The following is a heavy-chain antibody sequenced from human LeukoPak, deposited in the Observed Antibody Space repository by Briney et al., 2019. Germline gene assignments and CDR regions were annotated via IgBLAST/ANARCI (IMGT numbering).Heavy chain of an antibody. CDR2: ISSSSSYI. D-gene: IGHD5-12*01. CDR1: GFTFSSYS. CDR3: ARAMNSGYDY. J-gene: IGHJ4*02. V-gene: IGHV3-21*01. Sequence: GGSLRLSCAASGFTFSSYSMNWVRQAPGKGLEWVSSISSSSSYIYYADSVKGRFTISRDNAENSLYLQMNSLRDEDTAVYYCARAMNSGYDYWGQGTLVTVSS.